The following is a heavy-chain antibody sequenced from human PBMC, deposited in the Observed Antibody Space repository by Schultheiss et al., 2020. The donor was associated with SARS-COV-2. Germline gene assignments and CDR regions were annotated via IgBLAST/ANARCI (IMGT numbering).Heavy chain of an antibody. CDR1: GGSFSGYY. CDR2: IYYSGST. V-gene: IGHV4-34*01. J-gene: IGHJ4*02. CDR3: ARRGSGGMTFDH. D-gene: IGHD2-15*01. Sequence: SETLSLTCAVYGGSFSGYYWTWIRQPPGKGLEWIGSIYYSGSTYYNPSLKSRVTISVDTSKNQFSLKMTSVAEADTAVYYCARRGSGGMTFDHWGQGTRVTVSS.